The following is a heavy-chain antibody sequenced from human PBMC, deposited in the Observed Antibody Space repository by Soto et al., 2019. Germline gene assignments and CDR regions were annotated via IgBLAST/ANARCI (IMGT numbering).Heavy chain of an antibody. CDR1: GFTFSSYG. CDR2: IWYDGSNK. J-gene: IGHJ4*02. CDR3: ARGLRYSYGSNFDY. V-gene: IGHV3-33*01. D-gene: IGHD5-18*01. Sequence: VQLVESGGGVVQPGRSLRLSCAASGFTFSSYGMHWVRQAPGKGLEWVAVIWYDGSNKYYADSVKGRFTISRDNSKNTLYLQMNSLRAEDTAVYYCARGLRYSYGSNFDYWGQGTLVTVSS.